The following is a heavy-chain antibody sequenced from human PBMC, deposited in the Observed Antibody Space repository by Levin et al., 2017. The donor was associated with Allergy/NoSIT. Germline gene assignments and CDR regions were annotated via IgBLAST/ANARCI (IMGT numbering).Heavy chain of an antibody. V-gene: IGHV3-30*18. CDR1: GSTFSSYG. CDR3: AKDYIYYGSGSPRY. Sequence: GESLKISCADSGSTFSSYGMYWVRQAPGKGLEWVAVISYDGSNKYYADSVKGRFTISRDNSKNTLYLQMNSLRAADTSVYYCAKDYIYYGSGSPRYWGQGTLVTGSS. CDR2: ISYDGSNK. J-gene: IGHJ1*01. D-gene: IGHD3-10*01.